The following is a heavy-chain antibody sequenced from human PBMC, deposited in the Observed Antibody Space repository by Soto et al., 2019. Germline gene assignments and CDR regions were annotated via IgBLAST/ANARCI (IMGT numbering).Heavy chain of an antibody. Sequence: QVQLVQSGAEVKKPGSSVKVSCKASGGIFSNYAIGWMRQAPGQRLEWIGGVIPVFGTSNYAEKFQGRVTITADESTSTVYMELSSLTSEDTAVYYCAQSHDWGGGGDYWGQGALVTVSS. CDR3: AQSHDWGGGGDY. CDR1: GGIFSNYA. V-gene: IGHV1-69*12. J-gene: IGHJ4*02. D-gene: IGHD3-16*01. CDR2: VIPVFGTS.